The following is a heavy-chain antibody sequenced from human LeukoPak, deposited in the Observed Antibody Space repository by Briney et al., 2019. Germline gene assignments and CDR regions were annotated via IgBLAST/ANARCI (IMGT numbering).Heavy chain of an antibody. D-gene: IGHD6-19*01. CDR1: GFTFSSYA. J-gene: IGHJ3*02. CDR3: AKDYADSSGWYRAFDI. Sequence: GGSLRLSCAACGFTFSSYAMSWVRQAPGKGLEGVSAISGSGGSRYYADSVKGRFTISRDNSKNSLYLQMNSLRAEDTAVYYWAKDYADSSGWYRAFDIWGQGTMVTVSS. V-gene: IGHV3-23*01. CDR2: ISGSGGSR.